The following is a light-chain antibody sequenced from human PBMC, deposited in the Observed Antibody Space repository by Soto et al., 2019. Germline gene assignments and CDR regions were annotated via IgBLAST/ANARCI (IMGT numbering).Light chain of an antibody. CDR3: TSYAGSNTPYV. CDR2: EVT. V-gene: IGLV2-8*01. Sequence: QSSRAKPPSSSGSPGQSVTISCTGTSSDVGGYDYVSWYQQHPGKAPKLMIFEVTKRPSGVPNRFSGSKSGNTASLTVSGLQAEDEADYYCTSYAGSNTPYVFGTGTKVTVL. CDR1: SSDVGGYDY. J-gene: IGLJ1*01.